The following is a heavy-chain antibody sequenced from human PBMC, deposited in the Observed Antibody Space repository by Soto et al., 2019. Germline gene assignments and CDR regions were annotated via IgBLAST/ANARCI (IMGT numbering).Heavy chain of an antibody. Sequence: ASVKVSCKAFGYTFTGYYMHWVRQAPGQGLEWMGWINPKSGATKYAQKFQGRVTMTRDTSIYTVYLEVMRLRSDDSAIYYCARDGLYAVDIHGWLQPWGQGSPVTGSS. CDR3: ARDGLYAVDIHGWLQP. CDR2: INPKSGAT. V-gene: IGHV1-2*02. CDR1: GYTFTGYY. J-gene: IGHJ5*02. D-gene: IGHD2-21*01.